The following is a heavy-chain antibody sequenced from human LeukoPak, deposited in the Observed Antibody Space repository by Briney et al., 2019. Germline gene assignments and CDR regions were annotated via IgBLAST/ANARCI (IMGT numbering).Heavy chain of an antibody. V-gene: IGHV3-7*01. J-gene: IGHJ4*02. CDR1: GFTFSSYW. Sequence: GGSLRLSCAASGFTFSSYWMSWVRQAPGKGLEWVANIKQDGSEKYYVDSVKGRFTISRDNSKSTLYLQMNSLRPEDTAVYYCAKGQGAIVVVASPDYWGQGTLVTVSS. D-gene: IGHD2-2*01. CDR2: IKQDGSEK. CDR3: AKGQGAIVVVASPDY.